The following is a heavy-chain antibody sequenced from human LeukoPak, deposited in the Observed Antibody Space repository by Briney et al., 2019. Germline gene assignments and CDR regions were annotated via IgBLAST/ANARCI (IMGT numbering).Heavy chain of an antibody. J-gene: IGHJ6*02. CDR3: ARAPRGPYYYYGMDV. D-gene: IGHD3-10*01. V-gene: IGHV3-23*01. CDR2: ISAHGDDT. Sequence: GGSLRLSCAASGFTFSNYDMSWVRQVPGKGLEWVSAISAHGDDTYYIDSVKGRFTISRDNSKNTLYLQMNSLRAEDTAVYYCARAPRGPYYYYGMDVWGQGTTVTVSS. CDR1: GFTFSNYD.